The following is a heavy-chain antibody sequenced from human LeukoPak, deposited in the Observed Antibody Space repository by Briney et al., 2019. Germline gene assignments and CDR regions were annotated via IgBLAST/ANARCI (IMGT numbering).Heavy chain of an antibody. Sequence: ASVKVSCKASGYTFTSYGISWVRQAPGQGLEWMGWINAYNGNTNYAQKLQGRVTMTTDTSTSTAYMELRSLRSDDTAVYYCARGYYYDSSGYSDAFDIWGQGTMVTVSS. J-gene: IGHJ3*02. D-gene: IGHD3-22*01. CDR3: ARGYYYDSSGYSDAFDI. CDR2: INAYNGNT. CDR1: GYTFTSYG. V-gene: IGHV1-18*01.